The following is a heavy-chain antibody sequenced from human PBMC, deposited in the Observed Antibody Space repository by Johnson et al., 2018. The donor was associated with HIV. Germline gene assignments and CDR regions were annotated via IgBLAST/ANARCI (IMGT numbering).Heavy chain of an antibody. CDR1: GFTFSNAW. V-gene: IGHV3-15*01. D-gene: IGHD2-2*03. J-gene: IGHJ3*02. CDR2: IKSKTDGGTT. Sequence: VQLVESGGGVVQPGRSVRLSCAASGFTFSNAWLSWVRQAPGKGLEWVGRIKSKTDGGTTDYAAPVKGRFTISRDDSKNTLYLQMNSLKTEDTAVYYCTRDAKLRPLDGPDDAFDIWGQGTMVTVSS. CDR3: TRDAKLRPLDGPDDAFDI.